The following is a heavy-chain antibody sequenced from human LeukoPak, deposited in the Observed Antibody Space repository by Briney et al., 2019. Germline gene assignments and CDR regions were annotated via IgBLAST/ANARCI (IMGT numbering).Heavy chain of an antibody. Sequence: SETLSLTCAVYGGSFSGYYWSWIRQPPGKGLEWIGEINHSGSTNYNPSLKSRVTISVDTSKNQLSLKLSSVTAADTAVYYCARINYGSVYRVFRGQPYYYYMDVWGKGTTVTVSS. CDR3: ARINYGSVYRVFRGQPYYYYMDV. CDR1: GGSFSGYY. D-gene: IGHD3-10*01. J-gene: IGHJ6*03. CDR2: INHSGST. V-gene: IGHV4-34*01.